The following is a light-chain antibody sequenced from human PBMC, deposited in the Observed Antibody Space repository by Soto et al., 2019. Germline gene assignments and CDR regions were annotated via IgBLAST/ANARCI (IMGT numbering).Light chain of an antibody. Sequence: DIHRTHSPSTLSASVLYRVSITCLASQSISSWLAWYQQKPGKAPKLLIYDASTLQSGVPSRFSGSGSGTDFTLTISSLQPEDFATYYCQQLNNYPRITFGQGTRLEIK. CDR1: QSISSW. CDR2: DAS. J-gene: IGKJ5*01. V-gene: IGKV1-5*01. CDR3: QQLNNYPRIT.